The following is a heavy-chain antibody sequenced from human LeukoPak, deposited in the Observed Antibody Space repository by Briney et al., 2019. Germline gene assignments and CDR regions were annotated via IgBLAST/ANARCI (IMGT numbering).Heavy chain of an antibody. CDR2: IYYSGST. CDR3: ARRRDYPYWYFDL. Sequence: PSETLSLTCGVSGGSIRSSSYYWGWIRQPPGKGLEWIGSIYYSGSTYYNPSLKSRVTIPVDTSKNQFSLKLSSVTAADTAVYYCARRRDYPYWYFDLWGRGTLVTVSS. CDR1: GGSIRSSSYY. V-gene: IGHV4-39*01. J-gene: IGHJ2*01. D-gene: IGHD4-11*01.